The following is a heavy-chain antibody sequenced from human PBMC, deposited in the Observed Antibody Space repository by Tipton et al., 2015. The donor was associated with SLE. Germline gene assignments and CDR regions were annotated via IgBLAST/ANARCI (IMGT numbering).Heavy chain of an antibody. CDR3: ARWVGPDWYFDL. Sequence: TLSLTCTVSGGSISSHYWSWIRQPPGKGLEWIGRIYTSGSTNYNPSLKSRVTISVDTSKNQFSLKLSSVAAADTAVYYCARWVGPDWYFDLWGRGTLVTVSS. CDR1: GGSISSHY. V-gene: IGHV4-4*08. CDR2: IYTSGST. J-gene: IGHJ2*01.